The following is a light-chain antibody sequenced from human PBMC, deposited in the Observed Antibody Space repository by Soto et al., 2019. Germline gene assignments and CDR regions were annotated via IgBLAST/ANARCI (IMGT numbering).Light chain of an antibody. J-gene: IGLJ1*01. CDR2: GVT. V-gene: IGLV2-8*01. CDR1: SSDVGGYKY. CDR3: CSYAGNNKFV. Sequence: QSALTQPRSVSGSPGQSVTISCTGTSSDVGGYKYVSWYQQHPGKAPKLMIYGVTKRLSGVPDRFSGSKSGNTASLTVSGLRTEDEADYYCCSYAGNNKFVFGPGTKLTVL.